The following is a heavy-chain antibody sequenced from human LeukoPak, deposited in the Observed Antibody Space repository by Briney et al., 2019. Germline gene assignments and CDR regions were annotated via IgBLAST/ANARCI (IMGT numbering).Heavy chain of an antibody. D-gene: IGHD2-2*01. CDR1: GGSISSGGYS. Sequence: PSETLSLTCAVSGGSISSGGYSWSWIRQPPGKGLEWIGYIYHSGSTYYSPSLKSRVTISVDRSKNQFSLKLSSVTAADTAVYYCARGGCLGYCSSTSLVWYFDYWGQGTLVTVSS. CDR2: IYHSGST. J-gene: IGHJ4*02. CDR3: ARGGCLGYCSSTSLVWYFDY. V-gene: IGHV4-30-2*01.